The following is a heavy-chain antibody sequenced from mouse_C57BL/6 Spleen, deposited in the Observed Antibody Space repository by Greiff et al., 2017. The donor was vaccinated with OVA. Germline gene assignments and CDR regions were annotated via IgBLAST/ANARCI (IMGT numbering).Heavy chain of an antibody. CDR2: ISGGGGNT. D-gene: IGHD1-1*01. V-gene: IGHV5-9*01. Sequence: EVQGVESGGGLVKPGGSLKLSCAASGFTFSSYTMSWVRQTPEKRLEWVATISGGGGNTYYPDSVKGRFTISRDNAKNTLYLQMSSLRSEDTALYYCARQGLLRGDYFDYWGQGTTLTVSS. CDR1: GFTFSSYT. CDR3: ARQGLLRGDYFDY. J-gene: IGHJ2*01.